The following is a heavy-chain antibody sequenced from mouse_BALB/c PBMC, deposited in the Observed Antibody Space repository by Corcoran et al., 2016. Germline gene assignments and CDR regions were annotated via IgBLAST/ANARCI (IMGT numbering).Heavy chain of an antibody. Sequence: EVQLQQSGAELVRPGALVKLSCKASGFNIKDYYMHWVKQRPEQGLGWIGWIDPENGNTIYDPKFQGKASITADTSSNTAYLQLSSLTSEDTAVYYCARNGNFDYWGQGTTLTVSS. D-gene: IGHD2-1*01. CDR1: GFNIKDYY. CDR2: IDPENGNT. V-gene: IGHV14-1*02. J-gene: IGHJ2*01. CDR3: ARNGNFDY.